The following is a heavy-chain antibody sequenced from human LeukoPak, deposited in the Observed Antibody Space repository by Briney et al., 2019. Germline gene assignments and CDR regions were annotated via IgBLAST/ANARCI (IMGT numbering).Heavy chain of an antibody. V-gene: IGHV4-4*07. J-gene: IGHJ4*02. CDR3: ARQYSSKFDY. D-gene: IGHD6-13*01. CDR1: GDSIISYF. Sequence: SETLSLTCTVSGDSIISYFWCWIRQPAGKGLEWIGRFYSSESTNYNPSLKSRVTMSVDTSKNQFSLKLSSVNAADTAVYYCARQYSSKFDYWGQGIMVTVSS. CDR2: FYSSEST.